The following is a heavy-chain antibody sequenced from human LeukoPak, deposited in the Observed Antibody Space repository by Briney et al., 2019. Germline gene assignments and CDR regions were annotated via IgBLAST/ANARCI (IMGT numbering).Heavy chain of an antibody. D-gene: IGHD6-19*01. CDR3: ARPGYSSGWYVGWFDP. V-gene: IGHV4-39*01. Sequence: PSETLSLTCTVSSGSISSSSYYWGWIRQPPGKGLEWIGSIYYSGSTYYNPSLKSRVTISVDTSKNQFSLKLSSVTAADTAVYYCARPGYSSGWYVGWFDPWGQGTLVTVSS. J-gene: IGHJ5*02. CDR1: SGSISSSSYY. CDR2: IYYSGST.